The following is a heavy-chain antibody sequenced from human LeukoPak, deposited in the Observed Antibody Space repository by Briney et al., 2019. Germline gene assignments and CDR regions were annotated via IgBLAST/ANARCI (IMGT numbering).Heavy chain of an antibody. CDR3: ARDAVYYDILTGSQDAFDI. CDR1: GFTFSSYE. J-gene: IGHJ3*02. V-gene: IGHV3-48*03. D-gene: IGHD3-9*01. CDR2: ISSSGSTI. Sequence: GGSLRLSCAASGFTFSSYEMNWVRQAPRKGLEWVSYISSSGSTIYYADSVKGRLTISRDNAKNSLYLQMNSLRAEDTAVYYCARDAVYYDILTGSQDAFDIWGQGTMVTVSS.